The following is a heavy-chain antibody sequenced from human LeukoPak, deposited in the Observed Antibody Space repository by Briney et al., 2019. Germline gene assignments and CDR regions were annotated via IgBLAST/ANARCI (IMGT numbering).Heavy chain of an antibody. CDR3: ARAEGYDFWSGYFRFGSFDY. J-gene: IGHJ4*02. D-gene: IGHD3-3*01. CDR2: IYTSGST. CDR1: GGSISSGSYY. V-gene: IGHV4-61*02. Sequence: SETLSLTCTVSGGSISSGSYYWSWIRQPAGKGLEWIGRIYTSGSTNYNPSLKSRVTISVDTSKNQFPLELSSVTAADTAVYYCARAEGYDFWSGYFRFGSFDYWGQGTLVTVSS.